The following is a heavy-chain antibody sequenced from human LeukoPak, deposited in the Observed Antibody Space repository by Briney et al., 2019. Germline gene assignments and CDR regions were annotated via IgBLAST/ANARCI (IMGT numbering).Heavy chain of an antibody. J-gene: IGHJ4*02. CDR3: ARTLYGGTSGYFDF. V-gene: IGHV2-70*11. D-gene: IGHD4/OR15-4a*01. CDR2: IDWDDEK. Sequence: SGPTLVNPTQTLTLTCTFSGFSLTSSGVCLSWIRKPPGKALEWLARIDWDDEKYYSSSLKTRLTISKDTSKNQVVLTVSDMDPLDTATYFCARTLYGGTSGYFDFWGQGTLVTVSS. CDR1: GFSLTSSGVC.